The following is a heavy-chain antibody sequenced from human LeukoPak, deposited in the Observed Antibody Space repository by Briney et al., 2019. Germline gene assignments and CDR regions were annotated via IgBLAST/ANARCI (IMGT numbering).Heavy chain of an antibody. CDR3: ARGMYSSGWYSDY. Sequence: GGSLRLSCAISGFTVSSNYMSWVRQAPGKGLKWVSVIYSGGSTYYADSVKGRFTISRDNSKNTLYLQMNSLRAEDTAVYYCARGMYSSGWYSDYWGQGTLVTVSS. V-gene: IGHV3-66*01. J-gene: IGHJ4*02. CDR2: IYSGGST. CDR1: GFTVSSNY. D-gene: IGHD6-19*01.